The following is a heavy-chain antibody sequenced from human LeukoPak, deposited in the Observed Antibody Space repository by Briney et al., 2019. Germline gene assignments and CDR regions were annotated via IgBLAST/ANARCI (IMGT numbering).Heavy chain of an antibody. J-gene: IGHJ4*02. Sequence: GGSLRLSCAASGVIFSSYAMNWVRQAPGKGLEWVSALCGSGGDTYYGDSVEGRFTISRDNSRTTVHLQMNSLRGEDTAVYYCAKGSRCSSTSCPIDYWGQGTLVTVSS. V-gene: IGHV3-23*01. CDR3: AKGSRCSSTSCPIDY. D-gene: IGHD2-2*01. CDR1: GVIFSSYA. CDR2: LCGSGGDT.